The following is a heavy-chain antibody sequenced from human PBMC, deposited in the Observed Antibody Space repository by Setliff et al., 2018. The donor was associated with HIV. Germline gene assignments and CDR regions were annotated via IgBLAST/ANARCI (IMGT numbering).Heavy chain of an antibody. CDR2: IYHSGST. CDR3: AREDLVISVYGF. V-gene: IGHV4-38-2*02. J-gene: IGHJ4*02. D-gene: IGHD3-22*01. Sequence: PSETLSLTCAVSGYSISSGYYWGWIRQPPGKGLEWIGSIYHSGSTYYNPSLKSRVTISVDTSKNQFSLKLSSVTAADTAVYYCAREDLVISVYGFWGQGIPVTVSS. CDR1: GYSISSGYY.